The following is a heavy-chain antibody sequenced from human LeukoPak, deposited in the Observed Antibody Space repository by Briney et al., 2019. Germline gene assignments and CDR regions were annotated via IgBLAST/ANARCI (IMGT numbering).Heavy chain of an antibody. V-gene: IGHV3-21*01. Sequence: PGGSLRLSCAASGFTFSSYSMNWVRQAPGKGLEWVSSISSSSSYIYYADSVKGRFTISRDNAKNSLYLQMNSLRAEDTAVYYCARDGGGGRYCSSTSCPLAGTVCYYMDVWGKGTTVTVSS. J-gene: IGHJ6*03. CDR3: ARDGGGGRYCSSTSCPLAGTVCYYMDV. CDR1: GFTFSSYS. D-gene: IGHD2-2*01. CDR2: ISSSSSYI.